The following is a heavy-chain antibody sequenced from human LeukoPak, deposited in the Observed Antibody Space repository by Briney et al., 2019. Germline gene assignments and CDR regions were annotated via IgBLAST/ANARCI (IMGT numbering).Heavy chain of an antibody. D-gene: IGHD2-15*01. J-gene: IGHJ6*03. V-gene: IGHV3-20*04. Sequence: GGSLRLSCAASGFTFDDYGMSWVRQAPGKGLEWVSGINWNGGSTGYADSVKGRFTISRDNAKNSLYLQMNSLRAEDTALYYCARGRYCSGGSCYKYYYYYYMDVWGKGDHGHRLL. CDR1: GFTFDDYG. CDR3: ARGRYCSGGSCYKYYYYYYMDV. CDR2: INWNGGST.